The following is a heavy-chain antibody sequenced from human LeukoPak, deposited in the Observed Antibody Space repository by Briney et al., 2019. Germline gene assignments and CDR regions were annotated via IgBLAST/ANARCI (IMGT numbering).Heavy chain of an antibody. J-gene: IGHJ4*02. D-gene: IGHD3-9*01. CDR2: INAGNGNT. CDR3: ARRSYDILTGYYTLDY. CDR1: GYTFTSYA. V-gene: IGHV1-3*01. Sequence: ASVKVSCKASGYTFTSYAMHWVRQAPGQRLEWMGGINAGNGNTKYSQKFQGRVTITRDTSASTAYMELSSLRSEDTAVYYCARRSYDILTGYYTLDYWGQGTLVTVSS.